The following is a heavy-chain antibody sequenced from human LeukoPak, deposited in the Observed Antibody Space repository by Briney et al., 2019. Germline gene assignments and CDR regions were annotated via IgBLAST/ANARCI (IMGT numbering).Heavy chain of an antibody. CDR3: AKDLHGGYSSDY. CDR2: IDFEGVDK. D-gene: IGHD4-23*01. Sequence: PAGSLRLSCAASGFTFNNIGMHWVRQAPGKGLEFVSFIDFEGVDKYYADSVKGRFTISKDYSKATLYLQMNSLRPEDTAIYYCAKDLHGGYSSDYWGQGTLVTVSS. CDR1: GFTFNNIG. V-gene: IGHV3-30*02. J-gene: IGHJ4*02.